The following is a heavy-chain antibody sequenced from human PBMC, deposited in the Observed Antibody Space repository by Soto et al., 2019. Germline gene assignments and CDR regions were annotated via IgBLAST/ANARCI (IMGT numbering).Heavy chain of an antibody. D-gene: IGHD2-15*01. V-gene: IGHV3-13*01. J-gene: IGHJ5*02. CDR1: GFTFSSYD. Sequence: EVQLVESGGGLVQPGGSLRLSCAASGFTFSSYDMHWVRQATGKGLEWVSAIGTAGDTYYPGSVKGRFTISRENAKNSLYLQRNSLRAGDTAVYYCARGGSTANWFDPWGQGTLVTVSS. CDR3: ARGGSTANWFDP. CDR2: IGTAGDT.